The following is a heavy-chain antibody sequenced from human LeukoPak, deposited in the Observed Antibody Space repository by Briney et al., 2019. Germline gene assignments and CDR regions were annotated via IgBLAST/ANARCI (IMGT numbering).Heavy chain of an antibody. V-gene: IGHV4-38-2*02. J-gene: IGHJ2*01. CDR3: ARVLVEMATITGWYFDL. CDR2: IYHSGST. D-gene: IGHD5-24*01. Sequence: PSETLSLTCTVSGYSISSGYYWGWIRQPPGKGLEWIGSIYHSGSTYYNPSLKSRVTISVDTSKNQFSLKLSSVTAADTAVYYCARVLVEMATITGWYFDLWGRGTLVTVSS. CDR1: GYSISSGYY.